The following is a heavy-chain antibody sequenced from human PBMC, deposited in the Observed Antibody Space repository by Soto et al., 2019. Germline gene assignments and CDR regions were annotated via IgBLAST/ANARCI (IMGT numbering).Heavy chain of an antibody. J-gene: IGHJ6*02. CDR2: INPSGGIT. V-gene: IGHV1-46*01. Sequence: ASVKVSCTASGYTLTSYYLHWVRQAPGQGPEWMGIINPSGGITNDAQKFQDRVTMTSDTSTRTVYMELSSLRSEDTAVYYCARGISTTRYYYYYGMDAWGQGTTVTVSS. D-gene: IGHD2-2*01. CDR3: ARGISTTRYYYYYGMDA. CDR1: GYTLTSYY.